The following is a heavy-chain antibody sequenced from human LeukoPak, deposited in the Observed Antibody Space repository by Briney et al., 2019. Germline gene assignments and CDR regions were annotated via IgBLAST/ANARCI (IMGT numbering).Heavy chain of an antibody. CDR3: AKALWFGELFIDY. CDR2: ISGSGGST. CDR1: GFTFSSYA. V-gene: IGHV3-23*01. D-gene: IGHD3-10*01. J-gene: IGHJ4*02. Sequence: GGSLRLSCAASGFTFSSYAMSWVRQAPGKGLEWVPAISGSGGSTYYADSVKGRFTISRDNSKNTLYLQMNSLRAEDTAVYYCAKALWFGELFIDYWGQGTLVTVSS.